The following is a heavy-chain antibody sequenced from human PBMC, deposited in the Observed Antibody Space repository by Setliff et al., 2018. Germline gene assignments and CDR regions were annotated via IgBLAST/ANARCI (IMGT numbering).Heavy chain of an antibody. D-gene: IGHD2-2*01. V-gene: IGHV4-39*01. J-gene: IGHJ1*01. CDR2: IYYSGST. Sequence: SETLSLTCTVSGDSISSSSFYWGWIRQPPEKGLEWIGSIYYSGSTYYNPSLKSRITISVDTSKNQVSLKLSSVTAADTAVYFCARRYCSSSSCYEFAHWGQGTLVTVSS. CDR1: GDSISSSSFY. CDR3: ARRYCSSSSCYEFAH.